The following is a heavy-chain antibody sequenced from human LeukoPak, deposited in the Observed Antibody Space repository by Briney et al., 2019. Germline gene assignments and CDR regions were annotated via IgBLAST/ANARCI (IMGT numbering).Heavy chain of an antibody. V-gene: IGHV1-18*01. CDR3: ARVILGSGYLFDY. Sequence: GASVKVSCKASGGTFGRYGISWAGRAPGQGLEWMGGIIAYNGNTNHAQKLQGRVTMTTDTSTSTAYMELRSLRSDGTAVYYCARVILGSGYLFDYWGQGTLVTVSS. J-gene: IGHJ4*02. D-gene: IGHD3-22*01. CDR1: GGTFGRYG. CDR2: IIAYNGNT.